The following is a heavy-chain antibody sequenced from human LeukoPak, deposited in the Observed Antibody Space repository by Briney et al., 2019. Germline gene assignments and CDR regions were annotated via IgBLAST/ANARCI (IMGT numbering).Heavy chain of an antibody. CDR2: ISISGSTI. Sequence: GGSLRLSCAASGFTFSSYGMHWVRQAPGKGLEWVSYISISGSTIYYADSVKGRFTISRDNAKNSLYLQMNSLRAEDTAVYYCARSGWYYDILTGFDYWGQGTLVTVSS. J-gene: IGHJ4*02. V-gene: IGHV3-48*04. CDR3: ARSGWYYDILTGFDY. CDR1: GFTFSSYG. D-gene: IGHD3-9*01.